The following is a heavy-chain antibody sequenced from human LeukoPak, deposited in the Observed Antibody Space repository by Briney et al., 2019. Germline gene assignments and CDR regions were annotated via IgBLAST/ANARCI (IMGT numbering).Heavy chain of an antibody. CDR1: GGSISSSSYY. Sequence: SETLSLTCTVSGGSISSSSYYWGWIRQPPGKGLEWIGYIYYSGSTNYNPPLKSRVTMSVDTSKNQFSLKLSSVTAADTAVYYCARERVGYCSGGSCYAFDIWGQGTMVTVSS. J-gene: IGHJ3*02. V-gene: IGHV4-61*05. D-gene: IGHD2-15*01. CDR2: IYYSGST. CDR3: ARERVGYCSGGSCYAFDI.